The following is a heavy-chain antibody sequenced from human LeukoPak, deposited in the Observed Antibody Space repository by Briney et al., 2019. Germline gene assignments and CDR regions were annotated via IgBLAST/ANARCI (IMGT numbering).Heavy chain of an antibody. CDR2: ISANNGNA. CDR3: ARDYGGIAPGIAVAGTTRYYFDY. J-gene: IGHJ4*02. CDR1: GYMFSSYG. D-gene: IGHD6-19*01. V-gene: IGHV1-18*01. Sequence: GASLKVSCKASGYMFSSYGISWVRQAPGQGLEWMGWISANNGNANYAQKLQGRVTMTRDTSTSTAYMELRSLRSDDTAVYYCARDYGGIAPGIAVAGTTRYYFDYWGQGTLVTVSS.